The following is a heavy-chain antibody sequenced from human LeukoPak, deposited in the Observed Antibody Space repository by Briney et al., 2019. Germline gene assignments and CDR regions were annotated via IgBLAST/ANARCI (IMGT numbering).Heavy chain of an antibody. J-gene: IGHJ4*02. CDR2: ISYDGSNK. Sequence: GRSLRLSCAASGFTFSSYAMHWVRQAPGKGLEWVAVISYDGSNKYYADSVKGRFTISRDNSKNTLYLQMNSLRAEDTAGYYCARSGVSGWYDFTHYFDYWGQGTLVTVSS. CDR1: GFTFSSYA. CDR3: ARSGVSGWYDFTHYFDY. V-gene: IGHV3-30-3*01. D-gene: IGHD6-19*01.